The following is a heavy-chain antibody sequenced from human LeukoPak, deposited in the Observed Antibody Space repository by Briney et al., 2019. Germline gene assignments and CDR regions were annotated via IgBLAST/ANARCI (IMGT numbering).Heavy chain of an antibody. CDR3: ARLPVYSSGWQADL. D-gene: IGHD6-19*01. Sequence: PSETQSLTCTVSGGSISSSSYYWGWIRQPPGKGLEWIGMIHYSGRTYYNTSLMSRVTISVDTSKDQFSLKLTSVSAADTAVYYCARLPVYSSGWQADLCGQGTLVTVSS. J-gene: IGHJ4*02. CDR1: GGSISSSSYY. CDR2: IHYSGRT. V-gene: IGHV4-39*01.